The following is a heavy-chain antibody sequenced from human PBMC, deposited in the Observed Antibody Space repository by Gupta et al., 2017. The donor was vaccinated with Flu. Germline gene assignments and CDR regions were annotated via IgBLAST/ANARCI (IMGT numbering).Heavy chain of an antibody. D-gene: IGHD3-16*02. J-gene: IGHJ4*02. Sequence: RFTISRDNADKSLYLQMKSLRAEDTAVYYCARDVAVNHPYDSWGQGALVTVSS. CDR3: ARDVAVNHPYDS. V-gene: IGHV3-11*05.